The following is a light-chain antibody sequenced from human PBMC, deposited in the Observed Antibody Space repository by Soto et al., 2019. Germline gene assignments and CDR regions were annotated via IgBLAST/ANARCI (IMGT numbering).Light chain of an antibody. CDR2: GNT. V-gene: IGLV1-40*01. J-gene: IGLJ2*01. Sequence: QSVLTQPPSVSGAPRQRVTISCTGSSSNIGAGYDVHWYQQLPGRAPKLLIYGNTNRPSGVPDRFSGSKSGTSASLAITGLQAEYEADYYCLSFDSSLSVVFGGGTKLTAL. CDR3: LSFDSSLSVV. CDR1: SSNIGAGYD.